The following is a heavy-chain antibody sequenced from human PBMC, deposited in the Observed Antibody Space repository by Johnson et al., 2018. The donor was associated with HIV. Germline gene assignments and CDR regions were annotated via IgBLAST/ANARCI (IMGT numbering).Heavy chain of an antibody. CDR1: GFTFRTFP. CDR3: ANLAGSDAFDI. Sequence: QVQLVESGGGVVHPGRSLRLSCAASGFTFRTFPMHWVRQAPGKGLEWVSVIYSGGRTYYADSVKGRFTISRDNSKNTLYLQMNSLRAEDTAVYYCANLAGSDAFDIWGQGTMVTVSS. J-gene: IGHJ3*02. CDR2: IYSGGRT. D-gene: IGHD3-10*01. V-gene: IGHV3-NL1*01.